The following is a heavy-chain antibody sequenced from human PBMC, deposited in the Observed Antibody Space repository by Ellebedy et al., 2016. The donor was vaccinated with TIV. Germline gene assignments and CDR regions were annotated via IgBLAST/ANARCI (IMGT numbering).Heavy chain of an antibody. J-gene: IGHJ4*02. Sequence: GESLKISXAASGFTFANYWMHWVRQAPGEGLVWVARIHSDGAGRTYADSVQGRFTISRDNAKSTLYLQMNSLRPEDTAVYYCAREAPLTTGGDYWGQGTLVTVSS. CDR2: IHSDGAGR. V-gene: IGHV3-74*03. D-gene: IGHD4/OR15-4a*01. CDR1: GFTFANYW. CDR3: AREAPLTTGGDY.